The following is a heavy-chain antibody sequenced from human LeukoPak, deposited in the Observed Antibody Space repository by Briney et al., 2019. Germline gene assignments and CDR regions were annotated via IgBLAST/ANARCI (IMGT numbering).Heavy chain of an antibody. J-gene: IGHJ5*02. Sequence: SVKVSCKASGGTFSSYAISWVRQAPGQGLEWMGGIIPIFGTANYAQKFQGRVTITADESTSTAYMELSSLRSEDTAVYYCAREKVPGMDNWFDPWGQGTLVTVSS. CDR1: GGTFSSYA. CDR2: IIPIFGTA. CDR3: AREKVPGMDNWFDP. D-gene: IGHD3-10*01. V-gene: IGHV1-69*13.